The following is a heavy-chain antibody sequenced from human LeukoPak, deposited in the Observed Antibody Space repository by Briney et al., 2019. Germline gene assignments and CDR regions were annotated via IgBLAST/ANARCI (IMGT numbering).Heavy chain of an antibody. V-gene: IGHV3-74*01. J-gene: IGHJ3*02. CDR1: GFTFSTYW. Sequence: GGSLRLSCAACGFTFSTYWMHWVRQGPGKGLVWVSRINSDGSRTTYADSVKGRFTISRDNAKNTLYLQMNSLRTEDTAVYYCARPETQYSSGLDGFDIWGQGTMVTVSS. D-gene: IGHD6-19*01. CDR3: ARPETQYSSGLDGFDI. CDR2: INSDGSRT.